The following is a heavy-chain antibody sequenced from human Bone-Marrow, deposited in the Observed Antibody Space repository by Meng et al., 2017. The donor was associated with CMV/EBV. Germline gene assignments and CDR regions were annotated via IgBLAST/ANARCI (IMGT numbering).Heavy chain of an antibody. CDR2: INPSGGST. Sequence: ASVKDSCKASGYTFTSYYMHWVRQAPGQGLEWMGIINPSGGSTSYGQKFQGRVTMTRDKSTGTVYMELSSLRSEDTAVYYCARERDYYDSSGYYPNWFDPWGQGTLVTVSS. J-gene: IGHJ5*02. CDR1: GYTFTSYY. D-gene: IGHD3-22*01. CDR3: ARERDYYDSSGYYPNWFDP. V-gene: IGHV1-46*01.